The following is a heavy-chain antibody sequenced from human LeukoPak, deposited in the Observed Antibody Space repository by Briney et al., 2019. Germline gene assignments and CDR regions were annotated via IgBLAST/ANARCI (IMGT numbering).Heavy chain of an antibody. J-gene: IGHJ4*02. CDR2: INPNSGDT. V-gene: IGHV1-2*06. Sequence: GASVKVSCKASGYTFSGSYIHWVRQAPGQGLEWMGRINPNSGDTNYPQKLQGRVTMTTDTSTSTAYMELRSLRSDDTAVYYCARSPPGEKYCSGGRCSASDYWGQGTLVTVSS. CDR3: ARSPPGEKYCSGGRCSASDY. CDR1: GYTFSGSY. D-gene: IGHD2-15*01.